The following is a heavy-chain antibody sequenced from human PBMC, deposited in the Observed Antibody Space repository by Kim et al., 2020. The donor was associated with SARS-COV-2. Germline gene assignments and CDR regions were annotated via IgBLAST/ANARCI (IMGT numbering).Heavy chain of an antibody. Sequence: SETLSLTCTVSGGSISSGGYYWSWIRQHPGKGLEWIGYIYYSGSTYYNPSLKSRVTISVDTSKNQFSLKLSSVTAADTAVYYCARSHVWFGESHSDYYYYGMDVWGQGTTVTVSS. D-gene: IGHD3-10*01. J-gene: IGHJ6*02. V-gene: IGHV4-31*03. CDR3: ARSHVWFGESHSDYYYYGMDV. CDR2: IYYSGST. CDR1: GGSISSGGYY.